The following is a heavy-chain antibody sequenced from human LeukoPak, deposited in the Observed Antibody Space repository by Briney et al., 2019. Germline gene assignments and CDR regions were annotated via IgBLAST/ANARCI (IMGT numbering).Heavy chain of an antibody. CDR2: IYENGGTT. CDR3: AKHSTGVEC. D-gene: IGHD3-10*01. V-gene: IGHV3-23*01. J-gene: IGHJ2*01. CDR1: GFTFRSHA. Sequence: PGGSLRLSCVGSGFTFRSHAMSWVRQAPEKGLEFVSGIYENGGTTYYADSVKGRFTISRDNSKNTLYLQMNSLRAEDTAVYYCAKHSTGVECWGRGTLVTVSS.